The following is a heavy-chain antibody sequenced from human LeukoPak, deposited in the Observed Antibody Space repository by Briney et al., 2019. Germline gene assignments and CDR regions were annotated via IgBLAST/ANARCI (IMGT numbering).Heavy chain of an antibody. Sequence: ASVKVSCTVSGYNFSELCIHWVRQAPGKGLEWMGGYDPEADETTYAPSLQGRLTLTEDRVTDTAYMELICLRSDDTAVYYCVNDLDDSVGCWGQGTLGTVST. J-gene: IGHJ4*02. D-gene: IGHD1-1*01. CDR3: VNDLDDSVGC. CDR2: YDPEADET. V-gene: IGHV1-24*01. CDR1: GYNFSELC.